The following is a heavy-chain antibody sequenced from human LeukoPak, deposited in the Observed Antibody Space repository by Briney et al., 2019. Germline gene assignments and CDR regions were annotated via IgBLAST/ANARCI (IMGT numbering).Heavy chain of an antibody. V-gene: IGHV4-34*01. Sequence: SETLSLTCAVYGGSFSGYYWSWIRQPPGKGLEWIGEINHRGSTNYNPSLKSRVTISVDTSKNQFSLKLSSVTAADTAVYYCARGPFRGGSGSYYNYWGQGTLVTVSS. CDR2: INHRGST. D-gene: IGHD3-10*01. CDR1: GGSFSGYY. CDR3: ARGPFRGGSGSYYNY. J-gene: IGHJ4*02.